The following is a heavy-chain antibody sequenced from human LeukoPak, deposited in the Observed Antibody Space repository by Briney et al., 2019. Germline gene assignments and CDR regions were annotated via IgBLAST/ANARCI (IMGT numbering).Heavy chain of an antibody. CDR2: ISGSGGST. CDR1: GFTFSSYA. Sequence: GGSLRLSCAASGFTFSSYAMSWVRQAPGKGLEWVSAISGSGGSTYHADSVKGRFTISRDNSKNTLYLQMNSLRAEDTAVYYCAKRRPFTYSSSSRRSGFDYWGQGTLVTVSS. D-gene: IGHD6-6*01. J-gene: IGHJ4*02. CDR3: AKRRPFTYSSSSRRSGFDY. V-gene: IGHV3-23*01.